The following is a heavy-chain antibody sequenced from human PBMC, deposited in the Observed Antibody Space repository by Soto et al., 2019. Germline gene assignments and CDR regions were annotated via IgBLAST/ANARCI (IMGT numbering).Heavy chain of an antibody. D-gene: IGHD5-18*01. V-gene: IGHV3-30-3*01. CDR2: ISYDGSNK. CDR3: ARDPLWGTAMVLWYFDL. Sequence: QVQLVESGGGVVQPGRSLRLSCADSGFTFSSYAMHWVRQAPGKGLEWVAVISYDGSNKYYADSVKGRFTISRDNSKNTLYLQMSSLRAEDTAVYYCARDPLWGTAMVLWYFDLGGRGTLFTVSS. CDR1: GFTFSSYA. J-gene: IGHJ2*01.